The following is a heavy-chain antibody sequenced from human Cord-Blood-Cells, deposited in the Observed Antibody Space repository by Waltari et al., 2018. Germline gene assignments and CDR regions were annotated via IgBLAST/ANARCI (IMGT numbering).Heavy chain of an antibody. D-gene: IGHD2-2*01. J-gene: IGHJ4*02. Sequence: QVQLVQSGAEVKKPGASVKVSCKASGYTFTSYDINWVRQATGQGLEWMGWMNPNSGNTCYAQKFQGRVTITRNTSISTAYMELSSLRSEDTAVYYCARWPRGYCSSTSCYDYWGQGTLVTVSS. CDR3: ARWPRGYCSSTSCYDY. V-gene: IGHV1-8*03. CDR1: GYTFTSYD. CDR2: MNPNSGNT.